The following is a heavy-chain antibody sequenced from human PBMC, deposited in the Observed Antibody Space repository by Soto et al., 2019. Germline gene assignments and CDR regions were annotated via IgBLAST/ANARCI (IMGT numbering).Heavy chain of an antibody. CDR1: GGSISGYY. J-gene: IGHJ3*01. CDR2: ISYSGST. CDR3: ASLNFDILTGYYAFDL. V-gene: IGHV4-59*08. Sequence: PSETLSLTCTVSGGSISGYYWSWIRQSPEKGLEYIGYISYSGSTNYNPSLKSRVTTPLDTSKNQFSLKLSSVTAADTAIYYCASLNFDILTGYYAFDLWGQGTMVTVSS. D-gene: IGHD3-9*01.